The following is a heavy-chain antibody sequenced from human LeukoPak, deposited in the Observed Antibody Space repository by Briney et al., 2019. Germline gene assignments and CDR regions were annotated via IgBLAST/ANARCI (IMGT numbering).Heavy chain of an antibody. V-gene: IGHV4-39*07. D-gene: IGHD3-16*01. CDR2: IYSSGAT. CDR3: ARGDYYDGGGRNWFDP. CDR1: GGSINSRSYY. J-gene: IGHJ5*02. Sequence: SETLSLTCIVSGGSINSRSYYWGWIRQPPGKGLECVGNIYSSGATYYNPSLKSRLTISLDTSKNQFSLRLTSMTAADTAVYFCARGDYYDGGGRNWFDPWGQGTLVTVSS.